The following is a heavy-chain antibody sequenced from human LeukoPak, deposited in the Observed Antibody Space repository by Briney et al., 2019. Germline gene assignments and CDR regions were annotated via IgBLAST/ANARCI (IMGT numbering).Heavy chain of an antibody. CDR3: ARAVKQQLDY. CDR2: ISYDGSNK. J-gene: IGHJ4*02. Sequence: GRTLRLSCAASGFTFSSYGMHWVRQAPGKGLEWVAVISYDGSNKYYADSVKGRFTISRDNAKNSLYLQMNSLRAEDTAVYYCARAVKQQLDYWGQGTLVTVSS. D-gene: IGHD6-13*01. CDR1: GFTFSSYG. V-gene: IGHV3-30*03.